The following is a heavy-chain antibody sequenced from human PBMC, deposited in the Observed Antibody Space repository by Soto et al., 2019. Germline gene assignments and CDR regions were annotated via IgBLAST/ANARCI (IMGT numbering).Heavy chain of an antibody. CDR1: GGSISSYY. D-gene: IGHD6-6*01. Sequence: SETLSLTCTVSGGSISSYYWSWIRQPPGKGLEWIGYIYYSGSTNYNPSLKSRVTISVDTSKNHFSLKLSSVTAADTAVYYCARGIGHSSSSSYFDYWGQGTLVTVSS. J-gene: IGHJ4*02. CDR2: IYYSGST. V-gene: IGHV4-59*01. CDR3: ARGIGHSSSSSYFDY.